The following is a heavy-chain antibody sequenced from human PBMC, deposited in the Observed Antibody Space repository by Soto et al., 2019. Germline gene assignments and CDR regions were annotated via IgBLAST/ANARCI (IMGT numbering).Heavy chain of an antibody. CDR3: ARLAMVRGVRTYSIDV. V-gene: IGHV5-10-1*01. Sequence: EVQLVQSGAEVKKPGESLRISCKGSGYSFTSYWISCVRPMPGKGVEWMGRIDPSDSYTNYSPSFQGHVTISADKSISTAYLQGSSLKASDTAMYYCARLAMVRGVRTYSIDVWGQGTMVTVPS. J-gene: IGHJ6*02. CDR2: IDPSDSYT. D-gene: IGHD3-10*01. CDR1: GYSFTSYW.